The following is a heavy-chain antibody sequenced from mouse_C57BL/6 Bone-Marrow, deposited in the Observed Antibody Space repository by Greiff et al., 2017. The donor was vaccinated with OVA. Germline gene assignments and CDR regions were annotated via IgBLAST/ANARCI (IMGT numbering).Heavy chain of an antibody. V-gene: IGHV1-15*01. CDR2: IDPENGGT. D-gene: IGHD2-3*01. Sequence: VQLQESGAELVRPGASVTLSCKASGYTFTDYEMHWVKQTPVHGLEWIGAIDPENGGTAYNQKFKGKAILTADKSSSTAYMELRSLTSEDSAVYYCTRVYDGHYWGFAYWGQGTLVTVSA. J-gene: IGHJ3*01. CDR3: TRVYDGHYWGFAY. CDR1: GYTFTDYE.